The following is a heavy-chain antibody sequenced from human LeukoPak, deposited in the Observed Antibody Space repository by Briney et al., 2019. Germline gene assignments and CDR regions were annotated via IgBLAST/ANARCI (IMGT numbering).Heavy chain of an antibody. J-gene: IGHJ4*02. CDR1: GYTFTSYG. CDR3: ARDPPTYYYDSSGRTLDY. V-gene: IGHV1-18*01. CDR2: ISAYNGNT. Sequence: ASVKVSCKASGYTFTSYGISWERQAPGQGLEWVGWISAYNGNTNYAQKLQGRVTMTTDTSTSTAYMELRSLRSDDTAVYYCARDPPTYYYDSSGRTLDYWGQGTLVTVSS. D-gene: IGHD3-22*01.